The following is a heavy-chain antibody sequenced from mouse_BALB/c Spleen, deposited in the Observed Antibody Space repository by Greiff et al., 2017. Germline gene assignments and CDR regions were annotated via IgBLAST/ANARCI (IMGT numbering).Heavy chain of an antibody. CDR1: GFNIKDYY. CDR3: ASYGNYVGGY. J-gene: IGHJ2*01. V-gene: IGHV14-1*02. D-gene: IGHD2-1*01. CDR2: IDPENGNT. Sequence: EVQLQQSGAELVRPGALVKLSCKASGFNIKDYYMHWVKQRPEQGLEWIGWIDPENGNTIYDPKFQGKASITADTSSNTAYLPLSSLTSEDTAVYYCASYGNYVGGYWGQGTTLTVSS.